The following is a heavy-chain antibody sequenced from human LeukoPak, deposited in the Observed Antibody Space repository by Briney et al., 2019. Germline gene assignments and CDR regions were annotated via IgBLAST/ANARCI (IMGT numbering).Heavy chain of an antibody. CDR3: ARLSQKDIAVAGPYYYYYYMDV. J-gene: IGHJ6*03. D-gene: IGHD6-19*01. Sequence: SETLSLTCTVSGGSISSSSYYWGWIRQPPGKGLEWIGSIYYSGSTYYNPSLKSRVTISVDTSKNQFSLKLSSVTAADTAVYYCARLSQKDIAVAGPYYYYYYMDVWGKGTTVTVSS. CDR1: GGSISSSSYY. CDR2: IYYSGST. V-gene: IGHV4-39*01.